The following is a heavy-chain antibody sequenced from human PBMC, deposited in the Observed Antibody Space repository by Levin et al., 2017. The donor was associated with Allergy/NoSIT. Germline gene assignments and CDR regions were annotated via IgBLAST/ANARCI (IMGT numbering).Heavy chain of an antibody. CDR2: ISGSGGST. CDR1: GFTFSSYA. J-gene: IGHJ6*02. V-gene: IGHV3-23*01. CDR3: AKAKGSTSRYQNCYYYGMDV. Sequence: GGSLRLSCAASGFTFSSYAMSWVRQAPGKGLEWVSAISGSGGSTYYADSVKGRFTISRDNSKNTLYLQMNSLRAEDTAVYYCAKAKGSTSRYQNCYYYGMDVWGQGTTVTVSS. D-gene: IGHD2-2*01.